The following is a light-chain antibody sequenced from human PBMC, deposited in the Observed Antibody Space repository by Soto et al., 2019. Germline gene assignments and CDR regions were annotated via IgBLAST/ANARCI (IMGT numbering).Light chain of an antibody. Sequence: EIVLTQSPGTXXLSPGERATXXXXASQSVNNNYLAWYQQNPGQAPRLLIYGTSNRATGIADRFSGSGSGTDFTLTIARVEPEDFAVYYCHQFGSSPGTFGQGTKLEIK. CDR1: QSVNNNY. V-gene: IGKV3-20*01. J-gene: IGKJ2*01. CDR2: GTS. CDR3: HQFGSSPGT.